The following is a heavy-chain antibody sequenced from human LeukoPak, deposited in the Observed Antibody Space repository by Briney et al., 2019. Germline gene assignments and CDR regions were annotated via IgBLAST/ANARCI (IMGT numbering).Heavy chain of an antibody. CDR2: IKSKTDGGTT. J-gene: IGHJ4*02. Sequence: GGSLRLSCAASGFTFSNAWMSWVRQAPGKGLEWVGRIKSKTDGGTTDYAAPVKGRFTISRDDSKNTLYLQMNSLRAEDTAVYYCARDFARRFLEWSKAPFDYWGQGTLVTVSS. CDR1: GFTFSNAW. CDR3: ARDFARRFLEWSKAPFDY. D-gene: IGHD3-3*01. V-gene: IGHV3-15*01.